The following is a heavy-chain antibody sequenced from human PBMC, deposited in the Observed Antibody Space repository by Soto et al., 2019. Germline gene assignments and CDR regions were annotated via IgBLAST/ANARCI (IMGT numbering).Heavy chain of an antibody. J-gene: IGHJ6*02. V-gene: IGHV1-69*01. CDR3: ARSQGRSTSLEIYYYYYYGMDV. CDR1: GGTFSSYA. Sequence: QVQLVQSGAEVKKPGSSVKVSCKASGGTFSSYAISWVRQAPGQGLEWMGGIIPISDTTNYAQKFQGRVTITADESTSTAYMELSSLRSQDTAVYCCARSQGRSTSLEIYYYYYYGMDVWGQGTTVTVSS. D-gene: IGHD2-2*01. CDR2: IIPISDTT.